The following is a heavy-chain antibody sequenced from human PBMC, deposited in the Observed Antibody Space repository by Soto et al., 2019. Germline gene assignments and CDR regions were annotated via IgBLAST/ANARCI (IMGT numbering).Heavy chain of an antibody. Sequence: GGSLRLSCAASGFTFSSYAMHWVRQAPGKGLEWVAVISYDGSNKYCADSVKGRFTISRDNSKNTLYLQMNSLRAEDTAVYYCAREVITMVRGLFISSPQNGIEDCFQGPTATDSS. V-gene: IGHV3-30-3*01. CDR2: ISYDGSNK. CDR1: GFTFSSYA. J-gene: IGHJ6*02. CDR3: AREVITMVRGLFISSPQNGIED. D-gene: IGHD3-10*01.